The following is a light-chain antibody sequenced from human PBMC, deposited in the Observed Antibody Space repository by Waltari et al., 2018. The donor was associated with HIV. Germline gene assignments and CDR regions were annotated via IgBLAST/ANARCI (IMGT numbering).Light chain of an antibody. Sequence: QSALTQPASVSGSPGQSITISCTGTSRDVGGYNYVSWYHQHPGKAPKLMIYEVSNRPSGVANRFSGSRSGNTASLTISGVQAEDEADYYCSSYTSSSTVVFGGGTKLTVL. CDR2: EVS. V-gene: IGLV2-14*01. CDR1: SRDVGGYNY. J-gene: IGLJ2*01. CDR3: SSYTSSSTVV.